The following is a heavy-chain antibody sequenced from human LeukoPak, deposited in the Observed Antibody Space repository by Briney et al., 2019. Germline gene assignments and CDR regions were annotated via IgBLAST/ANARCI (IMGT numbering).Heavy chain of an antibody. CDR2: INHSGST. CDR1: GGSFSGYY. V-gene: IGHV4-34*01. CDR3: ARSYDSSGYLYYYYMDV. Sequence: SETLSLTCAVYGGSFSGYYWSWIRQPPGKGLEWIGEINHSGSTNYNPSLKSRVTISVDTSKNQFSLKLSSVTAADTAVYYCARSYDSSGYLYYYYMDVWGKGTTVTISS. D-gene: IGHD3-22*01. J-gene: IGHJ6*03.